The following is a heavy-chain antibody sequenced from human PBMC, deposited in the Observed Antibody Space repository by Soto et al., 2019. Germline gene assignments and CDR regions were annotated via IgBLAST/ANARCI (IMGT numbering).Heavy chain of an antibody. CDR1: GFTFSDHY. D-gene: IGHD6-6*01. CDR3: ARGGRRSSSVWFDP. CDR2: TRNKANSYST. V-gene: IGHV3-72*01. Sequence: GGSLRLSCAASGFTFSDHYMDWVRQAPGKGLEWVGRTRNKANSYSTEYAASVKGRFTISRDESENSLYLQMNSLKTEDTAVYYCARGGRRSSSVWFDPWGQGTLVTVSS. J-gene: IGHJ5*02.